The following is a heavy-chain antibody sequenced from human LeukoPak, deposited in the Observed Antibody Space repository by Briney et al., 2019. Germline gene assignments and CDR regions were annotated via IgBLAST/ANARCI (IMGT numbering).Heavy chain of an antibody. Sequence: SVTLSLTCSVSDDSITMYYWTWIRQPPGKGLEWIGYVDHTGSTNFNPSLNGRVSISRDTTKNLFSLRLRSVTAADTAVYYCARDPPLTTGLDYWGQGTLVTVSS. J-gene: IGHJ4*02. CDR3: ARDPPLTTGLDY. V-gene: IGHV4-59*01. CDR1: DDSITMYY. D-gene: IGHD4-11*01. CDR2: VDHTGST.